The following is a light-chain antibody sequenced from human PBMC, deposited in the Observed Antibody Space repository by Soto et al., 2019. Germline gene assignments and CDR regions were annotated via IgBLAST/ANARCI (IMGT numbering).Light chain of an antibody. CDR2: NVS. CDR1: QTVTNNH. CDR3: QQYGSSPTWT. V-gene: IGKV3-20*01. J-gene: IGKJ1*01. Sequence: EIVLTQSPDTLSLSPGGRATLSCRASQTVTNNHLAWYQQKPGQAPRLLIYNVSRRATGIPDRFSGSGSATDFTLTISRLEPADFGVYYCQQYGSSPTWTFGLGTRVEIK.